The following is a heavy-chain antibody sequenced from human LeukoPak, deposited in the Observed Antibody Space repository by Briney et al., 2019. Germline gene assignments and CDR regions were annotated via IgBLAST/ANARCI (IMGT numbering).Heavy chain of an antibody. Sequence: PGGSLRLPCAVSGFTFSSYWMHWVRRAPGKGWVWVSRHNRDGRSTRYADSVKGRNTISRDNTKNALYLQMNRLRAEDTAVYYCARDWQGGATRSAFDIWGQGTMVTVSS. D-gene: IGHD1-26*01. CDR3: ARDWQGGATRSAFDI. J-gene: IGHJ3*02. CDR2: HNRDGRST. V-gene: IGHV3-74*01. CDR1: GFTFSSYW.